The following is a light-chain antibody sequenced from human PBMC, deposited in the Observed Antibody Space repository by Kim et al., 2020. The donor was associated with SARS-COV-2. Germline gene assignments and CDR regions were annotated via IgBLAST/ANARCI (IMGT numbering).Light chain of an antibody. J-gene: IGLJ3*02. CDR2: NTN. V-gene: IGLV8-61*01. Sequence: QTVVTQEPSFSVSPGGTVTLTCGLTSGSVSTSSYPGWYQQIPGQAPRTLIYNTNTRSSGVPDRFSGSILGNKAALTITAAQADDDSDYYCVLYMGSGIWVFGGGTQLTVL. CDR3: VLYMGSGIWV. CDR1: SGSVSTSSY.